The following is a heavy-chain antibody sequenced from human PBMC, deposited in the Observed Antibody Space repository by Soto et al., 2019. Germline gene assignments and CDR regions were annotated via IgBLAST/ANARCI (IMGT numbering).Heavy chain of an antibody. CDR1: GYTFTSYA. D-gene: IGHD2-15*01. Sequence: ASVKVSCKASGYTFTSYAMHWVRQAPGQRLEWMGWINAGNGSTKYSQKFQGRVTITRDTSASTAYMELSSLRSEDTAVYYCATDYSADAFDIWGQGIMVTVSS. J-gene: IGHJ3*02. V-gene: IGHV1-3*01. CDR2: INAGNGST. CDR3: ATDYSADAFDI.